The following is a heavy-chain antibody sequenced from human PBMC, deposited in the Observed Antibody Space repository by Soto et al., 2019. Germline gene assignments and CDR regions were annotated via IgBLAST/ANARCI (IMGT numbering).Heavy chain of an antibody. V-gene: IGHV3-23*01. CDR3: AKRKRRDGYNFWLGDDY. CDR2: ISCSGGST. J-gene: IGHJ4*02. Sequence: EVQLLESGGGLVQPGGSLRLSCAASGFTFSSYAMSWVRQAPGKGLEWVSAISCSGGSTYYADSGKGRFTISRDNSKNTLYLQMNSLRAEDTAVYYCAKRKRRDGYNFWLGDDYWGQGTLVTVSS. CDR1: GFTFSSYA. D-gene: IGHD3-3*01.